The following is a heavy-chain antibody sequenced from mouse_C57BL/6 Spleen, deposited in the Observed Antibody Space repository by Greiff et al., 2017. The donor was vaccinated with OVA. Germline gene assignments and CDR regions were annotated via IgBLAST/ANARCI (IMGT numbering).Heavy chain of an antibody. V-gene: IGHV5-9*01. J-gene: IGHJ2*01. CDR1: GFTFSSYT. Sequence: DVMLVESGGGLVKPGGSLKLSCAASGFTFSSYTMSWVRQTPEKRLEWVATISGGGGNTYYPDSVKGRFTISRDNAKNTLYLQMSSLRSEDTALYYCARAAYYSNLSFDYWGQGTTLTVSS. CDR2: ISGGGGNT. CDR3: ARAAYYSNLSFDY. D-gene: IGHD2-5*01.